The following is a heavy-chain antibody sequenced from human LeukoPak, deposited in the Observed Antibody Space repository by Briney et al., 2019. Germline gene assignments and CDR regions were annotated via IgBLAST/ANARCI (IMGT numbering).Heavy chain of an antibody. J-gene: IGHJ4*02. CDR2: ISSSGSTI. Sequence: PGGSLRLSCAASGFTFSSYEMNWVRQAPGKGLEWVSYISSSGSTIYYADSVKGRFTISRDNAKNSLYLQMNSLRAEDTAVYYCARTAPGYNYGHYDYWGQGTLVTVSS. V-gene: IGHV3-48*03. CDR3: ARTAPGYNYGHYDY. D-gene: IGHD5-18*01. CDR1: GFTFSSYE.